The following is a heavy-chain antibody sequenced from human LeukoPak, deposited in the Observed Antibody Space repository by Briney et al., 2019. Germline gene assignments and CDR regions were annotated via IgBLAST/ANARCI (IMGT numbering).Heavy chain of an antibody. CDR3: AKEEDIVVVVAATQGFDY. V-gene: IGHV3-43*02. Sequence: GGSLRLSCAVSGFTFEDYAMHWVRQAPGKGLEWVSLISGDGGSTYYADSVKGRFTISRDNSKNSLYLQMNSLRTEDTALYYCAKEEDIVVVVAATQGFDYWGQGTLVTVSS. J-gene: IGHJ4*02. CDR2: ISGDGGST. D-gene: IGHD2-15*01. CDR1: GFTFEDYA.